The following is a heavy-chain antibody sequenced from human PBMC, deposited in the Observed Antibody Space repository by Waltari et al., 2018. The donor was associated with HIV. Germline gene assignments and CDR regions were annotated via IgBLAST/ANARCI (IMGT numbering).Heavy chain of an antibody. Sequence: EVQLVESGGGLVQPGGSLRLSCAASGFTFSSYWMHWVRQAPGKGWVWVKRISSDVTTTSYADSLKGRFTNARDNAKNTLYLQMNSLRAEDTAVYYCTRDLARYNWNDIPLDYWGQGALVTVSS. CDR1: GFTFSSYW. J-gene: IGHJ4*02. CDR2: ISSDVTTT. D-gene: IGHD1-20*01. CDR3: TRDLARYNWNDIPLDY. V-gene: IGHV3-74*01.